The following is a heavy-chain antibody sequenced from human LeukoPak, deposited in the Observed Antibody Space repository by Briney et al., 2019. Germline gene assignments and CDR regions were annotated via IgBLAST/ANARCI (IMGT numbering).Heavy chain of an antibody. CDR2: IIPIFGTA. Sequence: SVKVSCKASGGTVSSYPISWVRQAPGQGLEWMGGIIPIFGTANYAQKFQGRVTITTDESTSTAYMELSSLRSEDTAVYYCAIQETAMVSGFDYWGQGTLVTVSS. CDR1: GGTVSSYP. V-gene: IGHV1-69*05. J-gene: IGHJ4*02. CDR3: AIQETAMVSGFDY. D-gene: IGHD5-18*01.